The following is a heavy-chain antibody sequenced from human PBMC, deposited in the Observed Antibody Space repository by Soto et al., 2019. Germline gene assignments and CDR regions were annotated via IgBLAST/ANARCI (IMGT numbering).Heavy chain of an antibody. CDR2: IWYDGSNK. CDR1: GFTFSSYG. D-gene: IGHD6-13*01. Sequence: GGSLRLSCAASGFTFSSYGMHWVRQAPGKGLEWVAVIWYDGSNKYYADSVKGRFTISRDNSKNTLYLQMNSLRAEDTAVYYCARARAYSSSLDPWGQGTLVTVSS. J-gene: IGHJ5*02. V-gene: IGHV3-33*01. CDR3: ARARAYSSSLDP.